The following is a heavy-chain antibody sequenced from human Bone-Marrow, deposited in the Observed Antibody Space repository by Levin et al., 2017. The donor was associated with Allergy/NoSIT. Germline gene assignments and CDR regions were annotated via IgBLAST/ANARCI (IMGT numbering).Heavy chain of an antibody. CDR3: ATGDCDYGSCHAFDI. V-gene: IGHV3-15*01. CDR2: IKRKIDGETT. J-gene: IGHJ3*02. Sequence: GESLKISCVASGFTFSNVWMTWVRQAPGKGLEWVGRIKRKIDGETTDYAAPVKGRFTISRDDSKNTLYLQLSSLKTDDTAVYYCATGDCDYGSCHAFDIWGQGTMVTVSS. CDR1: GFTFSNVW. D-gene: IGHD2-15*01.